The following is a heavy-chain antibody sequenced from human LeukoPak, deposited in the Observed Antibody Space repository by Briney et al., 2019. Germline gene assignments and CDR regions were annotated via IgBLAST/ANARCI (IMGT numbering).Heavy chain of an antibody. CDR2: IGRSGSTV. J-gene: IGHJ3*02. Sequence: GGSLRLSCAASGFTFSNKSMNWVRQAPGKGVEWVSYIGRSGSTVYYADSVKGRFTISRDNAKNSLYLQMNSLRDEDTAVYYCARDTPEYGDSPDAFDIWGQGTMVTVSS. CDR3: ARDTPEYGDSPDAFDI. CDR1: GFTFSNKS. D-gene: IGHD4-17*01. V-gene: IGHV3-48*02.